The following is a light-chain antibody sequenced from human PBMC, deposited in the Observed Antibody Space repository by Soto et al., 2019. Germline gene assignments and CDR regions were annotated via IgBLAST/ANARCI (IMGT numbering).Light chain of an antibody. Sequence: AIQLTQSPSSLSASVGDRVTITCRASQDISSLFAWYQQRPGNPPKLLIYDASSLESGVPSRFSGSGSGTDFALPISGLQPEDFATYYCQQFYDYPLTFGGGTKVEIK. CDR2: DAS. V-gene: IGKV1D-13*01. CDR3: QQFYDYPLT. CDR1: QDISSL. J-gene: IGKJ4*01.